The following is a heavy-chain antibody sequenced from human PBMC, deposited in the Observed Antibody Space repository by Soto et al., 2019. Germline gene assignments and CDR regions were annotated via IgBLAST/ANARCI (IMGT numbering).Heavy chain of an antibody. CDR3: ARHDLRIADDAFDI. V-gene: IGHV4-39*01. J-gene: IGHJ3*02. D-gene: IGHD6-13*01. Sequence: PSETLSLTCTVSGGSISRSSYYWGWLRQLPGKGLEWIGSIYYSGSTYYNPSLKSRVTISVDTSKNQFSLKLSSVTAADTAVYYCARHDLRIADDAFDIWGQGTVVTVSS. CDR2: IYYSGST. CDR1: GGSISRSSYY.